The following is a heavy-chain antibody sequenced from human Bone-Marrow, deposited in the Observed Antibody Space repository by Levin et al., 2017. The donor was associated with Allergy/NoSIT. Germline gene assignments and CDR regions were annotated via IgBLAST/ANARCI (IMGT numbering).Heavy chain of an antibody. V-gene: IGHV3-49*04. CDR1: GFTFGDFA. D-gene: IGHD3-16*02. J-gene: IGHJ4*02. CDR3: TRSFVIPAQYLDY. Sequence: PGGSLRLSCTASGFTFGDFAMNWVRRAPGKGLEWIGFIRSKAYGGTPEYAASVRDRFIISRDDSKAIAYLQMNSLEIEDTAVYYCTRSFVIPAQYLDYWGQGTLVTVSS. CDR2: IRSKAYGGTP.